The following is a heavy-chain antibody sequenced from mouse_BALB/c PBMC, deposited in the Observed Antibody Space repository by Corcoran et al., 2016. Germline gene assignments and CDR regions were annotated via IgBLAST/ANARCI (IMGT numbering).Heavy chain of an antibody. CDR1: GYSFTGYY. Sequence: LVKTGASVTISCKASGYSFTGYYMHWVKQSHGKSLEWMGYIRCYNGATSYNQKFKGKATFTVDTSSSTAYMQFNSLTSEDSAGYYGARWVDWFDYWGQGTTLTVSS. D-gene: IGHD1-1*02. J-gene: IGHJ2*01. V-gene: IGHV1S34*01. CDR2: IRCYNGAT. CDR3: ARWVDWFDY.